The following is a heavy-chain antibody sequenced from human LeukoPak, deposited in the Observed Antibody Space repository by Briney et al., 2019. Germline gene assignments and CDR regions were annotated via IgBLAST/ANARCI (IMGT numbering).Heavy chain of an antibody. Sequence: GGSLRLSCVGSGFTFSNYAMTWVRQAPGKGLEWVSGISSSGGTTYYADSVKGRFTISRDNSKSTLYLQINSLRAEDTAVYYCAKEGYPADDYWGQGTLATVSS. CDR3: AKEGYPADDY. V-gene: IGHV3-23*01. CDR2: ISSSGGTT. CDR1: GFTFSNYA. D-gene: IGHD5-12*01. J-gene: IGHJ4*02.